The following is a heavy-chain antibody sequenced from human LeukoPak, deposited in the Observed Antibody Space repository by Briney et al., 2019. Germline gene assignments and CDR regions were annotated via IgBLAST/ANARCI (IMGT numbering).Heavy chain of an antibody. V-gene: IGHV6-1*01. CDR1: GDSVSSKSVA. CDR3: VELERGY. D-gene: IGHD1-1*01. J-gene: IGHJ4*02. CDR2: TYYRPKWHN. Sequence: SQTLSLTCGISGDSVSSKSVAWNWIRQSPSRGLEWLGRTYYRPKWHNDYAVSVKGRITINPDTSKNHFSLQLNSVTPEDTAVYYCVELERGYWGQGTLVTVSS.